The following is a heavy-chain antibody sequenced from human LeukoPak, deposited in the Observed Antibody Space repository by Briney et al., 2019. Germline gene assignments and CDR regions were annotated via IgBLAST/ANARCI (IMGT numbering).Heavy chain of an antibody. Sequence: ASVKVSFKASGFTFTDYFMHWVRQAPGQGLEWMGWINPHSGGTNYAQQFQGRVTMTRDTSISTAYMELSRLRSDDTAVYYCARISISNAPDYWGQGTLVTVSS. CDR3: ARISISNAPDY. V-gene: IGHV1-2*02. J-gene: IGHJ4*02. CDR1: GFTFTDYF. CDR2: INPHSGGT. D-gene: IGHD3-3*02.